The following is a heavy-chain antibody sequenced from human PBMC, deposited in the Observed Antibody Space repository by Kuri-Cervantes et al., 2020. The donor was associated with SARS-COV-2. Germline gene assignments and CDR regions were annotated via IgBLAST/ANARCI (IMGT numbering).Heavy chain of an antibody. CDR2: ISSSSSYI. CDR3: AKAGENYYYYYMDV. J-gene: IGHJ6*03. D-gene: IGHD3-16*01. CDR1: GFTFSSYS. V-gene: IGHV3-21*01. Sequence: GGSLRLSCAASGFTFSSYSMNWVRQAPGKGLEWVSSISSSSSYIYYADSVKGRFTISRDNSKNTLYLQMNSLRAEDTAVYYCAKAGENYYYYYMDVWGKGTTVTVSS.